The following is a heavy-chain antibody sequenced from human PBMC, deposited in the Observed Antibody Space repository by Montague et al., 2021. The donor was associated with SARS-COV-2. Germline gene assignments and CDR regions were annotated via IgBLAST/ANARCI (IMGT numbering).Heavy chain of an antibody. J-gene: IGHJ4*02. Sequence: SETLSLTCTVSGGSISSTTYYWGWIRQPPGKGLEWIGSIDYSGTTYYXPSLKGRVTMSIDTSKNQFSLKLRSVTAAETAVFYCATIAETGTEGGIDYWGQGALVTVSS. CDR2: IDYSGTT. CDR3: ATIAETGTEGGIDY. V-gene: IGHV4-39*01. CDR1: GGSISSTTYY. D-gene: IGHD6-19*01.